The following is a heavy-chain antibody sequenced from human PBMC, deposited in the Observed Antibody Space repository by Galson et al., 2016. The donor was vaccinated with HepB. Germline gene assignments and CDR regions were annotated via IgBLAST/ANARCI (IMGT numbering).Heavy chain of an antibody. Sequence: SLRLSCAASGFTFSSYWMHWVRQVPGKGLVWVSRINSDGSSTTYADSVKGRFTISRDNAKNTVYLQMNSLRGEDTAVYYCAKGSGQLLSSWPNVWGRGTSVIVSS. J-gene: IGHJ6*02. V-gene: IGHV3-74*01. D-gene: IGHD6-13*01. CDR2: INSDGSST. CDR1: GFTFSSYW. CDR3: AKGSGQLLSSWPNV.